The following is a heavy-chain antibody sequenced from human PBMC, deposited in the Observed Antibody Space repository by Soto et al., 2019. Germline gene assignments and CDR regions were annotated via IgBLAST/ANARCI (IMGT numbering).Heavy chain of an antibody. CDR2: ISTYNGNT. CDR3: AREGNTGGSEYYNGMGV. D-gene: IGHD2-8*02. V-gene: IGHV1-18*04. CDR1: CYSFISYG. Sequence: SLQVSCKASCYSFISYGISWVRQAPGQGLEWMGWISTYNGNTNYAQKLQGRVTMTTDTSTSTAYMELRSLRADDTAVYYCAREGNTGGSEYYNGMGVWGKVPTVTV. J-gene: IGHJ6*04.